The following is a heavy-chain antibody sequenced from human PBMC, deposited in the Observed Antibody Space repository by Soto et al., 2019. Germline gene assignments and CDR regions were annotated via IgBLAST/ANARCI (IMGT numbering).Heavy chain of an antibody. V-gene: IGHV3-74*01. CDR3: EGYSYYYTMDV. D-gene: IGHD6-13*01. CDR1: GSTFSSYW. J-gene: IGHJ6*02. Sequence: EVQLVESGGGLVQPGGSLTLSCAASGSTFSSYWMHWVRQAPGKGLVWVSHINNDGSSINYADSVKGRFTISRDNAKNTLYLQMNSLRAEDTAVYYCEGYSYYYTMDVWGQGTKVTVSS. CDR2: INNDGSSI.